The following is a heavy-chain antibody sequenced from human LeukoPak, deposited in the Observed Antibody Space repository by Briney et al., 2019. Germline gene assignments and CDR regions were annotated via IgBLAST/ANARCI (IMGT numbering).Heavy chain of an antibody. Sequence: PGRSLRLSCAGSGFTFGGYGMHWFRQTPGKGLEWVAVIAYDGSRAFCADSVKGRFTISRDNPKNTMSVQMDDLRAEDTAVYYCTRYNNDHFDYWGQGTLVTVSS. CDR3: TRYNNDHFDY. CDR1: GFTFGGYG. D-gene: IGHD1-14*01. J-gene: IGHJ4*02. V-gene: IGHV3-33*01. CDR2: IAYDGSRA.